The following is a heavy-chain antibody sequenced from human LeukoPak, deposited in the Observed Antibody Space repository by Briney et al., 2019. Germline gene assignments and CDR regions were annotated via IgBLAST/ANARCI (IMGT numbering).Heavy chain of an antibody. CDR3: AELGITMIGGV. Sequence: GGSLRLSCAPSGFTFSSYEMNWVRQAPGKGLEGVSYISSSGSTIYYADSVKGRFTISRDNAKNSLYLQMKSLRAEDTDVYYCAELGITMIGGVWGKGTTVTISS. D-gene: IGHD3-10*02. J-gene: IGHJ6*04. CDR2: ISSSGSTI. V-gene: IGHV3-48*03. CDR1: GFTFSSYE.